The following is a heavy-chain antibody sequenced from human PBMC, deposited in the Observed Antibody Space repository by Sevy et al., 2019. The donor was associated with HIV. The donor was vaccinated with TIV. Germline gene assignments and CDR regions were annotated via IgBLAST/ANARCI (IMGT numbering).Heavy chain of an antibody. J-gene: IGHJ4*02. Sequence: ASVKVSCKASGYTFVYYAIHWVRQAPGQRLEWRGWMNVGNGNTKYSQKFQGRATFSRDTSASEAYMELSSLKSEDTAVYYCARDQAGDHKGLHYCGQGTQVTVSS. CDR2: MNVGNGNT. D-gene: IGHD6-13*01. CDR1: GYTFVYYA. V-gene: IGHV1-3*01. CDR3: ARDQAGDHKGLHY.